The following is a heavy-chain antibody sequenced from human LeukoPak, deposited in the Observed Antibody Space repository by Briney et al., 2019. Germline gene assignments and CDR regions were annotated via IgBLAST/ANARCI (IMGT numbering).Heavy chain of an antibody. V-gene: IGHV4-38-2*02. CDR3: ARVRVYYYDSSGYYY. D-gene: IGHD3-22*01. J-gene: IGHJ4*02. Sequence: PSETLSLTCTVSGYSISSGYSWGWIRQPPGKGLEWIGSISHSGSTYYNPSLKRRVTISVDTSKNQFSLQLSSVTAADTAVYYCARVRVYYYDSSGYYYWGQGTLVTVSS. CDR1: GYSISSGYS. CDR2: ISHSGST.